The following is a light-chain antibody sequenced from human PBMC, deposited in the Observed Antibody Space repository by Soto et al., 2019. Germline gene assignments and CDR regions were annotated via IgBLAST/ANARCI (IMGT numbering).Light chain of an antibody. J-gene: IGKJ3*01. V-gene: IGKV3-20*01. Sequence: EIVMTQSPATLSVSPGEGATLSCRASQGVTPAYLAWYQHKPGQAPRLLIYGASNRATGIPDRFSGSGSGTDFTLTISRLEPEDFAVYSCQQYGGSPLFTFGPGTRVDFK. CDR3: QQYGGSPLFT. CDR2: GAS. CDR1: QGVTPAY.